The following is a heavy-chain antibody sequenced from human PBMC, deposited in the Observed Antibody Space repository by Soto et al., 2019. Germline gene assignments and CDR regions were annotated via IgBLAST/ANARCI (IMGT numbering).Heavy chain of an antibody. CDR3: TRDIVATPGRYYFDY. D-gene: IGHD5-12*01. V-gene: IGHV3-49*03. CDR1: GFTFGDYA. J-gene: IGHJ4*02. CDR2: IRSKAYGGTT. Sequence: GGSLRLSCTASGFTFGDYAMSWFRQAPGKGLEWVGFIRSKAYGGTTEYAASVKGRFTISRDDSKSIAYLQMNSLKTEDTAVYYCTRDIVATPGRYYFDYWGQGTLVTVSS.